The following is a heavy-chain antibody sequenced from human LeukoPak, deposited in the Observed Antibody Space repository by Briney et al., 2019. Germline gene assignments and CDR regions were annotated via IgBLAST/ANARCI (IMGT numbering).Heavy chain of an antibody. CDR1: GFTFSTYA. Sequence: PGGSLRLSCAASGFTFSTYAMSWVRQAPGKGLEWVSAISAGGGSTFYADSVKGRFTNSRDNSKNTLYLQMNSLRAEDTAVYYCAQEVRGPGDYWGQGTLVTVSS. D-gene: IGHD3-10*01. J-gene: IGHJ4*02. CDR2: ISAGGGST. CDR3: AQEVRGPGDY. V-gene: IGHV3-23*01.